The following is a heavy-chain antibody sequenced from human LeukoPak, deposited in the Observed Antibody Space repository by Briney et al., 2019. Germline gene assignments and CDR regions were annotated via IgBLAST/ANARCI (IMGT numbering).Heavy chain of an antibody. CDR3: AAAPIEMQQRGFDY. J-gene: IGHJ4*02. CDR1: GGSISSSSYY. D-gene: IGHD5-24*01. V-gene: IGHV4-39*01. CDR2: IYYSGST. Sequence: KPSETLSLSCTVSGGSISSSSYYWGWIRQPPGKGLEWIGTIYYSGSTYYNASLKSRLTISVDTSKNQFSLKLSSVTAADTAVYYCAAAPIEMQQRGFDYWGQGTLVTVSS.